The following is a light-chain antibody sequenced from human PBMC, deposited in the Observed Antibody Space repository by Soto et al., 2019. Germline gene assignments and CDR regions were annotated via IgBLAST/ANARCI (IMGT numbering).Light chain of an antibody. Sequence: IVMTQSPATLSVSPGEKATLSCRASQTVSNNLAWYQQKPGQAPRLLVYFASTRAAGIPARFSGSGSGTEFSLTISSLQSEDFALYYCQQYTAWPLTFGGGTKVETK. V-gene: IGKV3-15*01. J-gene: IGKJ4*01. CDR3: QQYTAWPLT. CDR1: QTVSNN. CDR2: FAS.